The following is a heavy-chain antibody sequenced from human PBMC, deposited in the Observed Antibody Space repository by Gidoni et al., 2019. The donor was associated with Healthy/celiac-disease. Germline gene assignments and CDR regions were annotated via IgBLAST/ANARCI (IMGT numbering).Heavy chain of an antibody. Sequence: EVQLVESGGGLVQPGGSLRLSCAASGFTFSSYDMHWVRQATGKGLEWVSAIGTAGDTYYPGSVKGRFTISRENAKNSLYLQMNSLRAGDTAVYYCARDLRNRVRGGYYYYGMDVWGQGTTVTVSS. V-gene: IGHV3-13*01. CDR2: IGTAGDT. J-gene: IGHJ6*02. D-gene: IGHD3-10*01. CDR1: GFTFSSYD. CDR3: ARDLRNRVRGGYYYYGMDV.